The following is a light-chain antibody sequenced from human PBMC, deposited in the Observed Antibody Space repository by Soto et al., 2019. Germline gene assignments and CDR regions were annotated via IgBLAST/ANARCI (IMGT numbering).Light chain of an antibody. Sequence: EIVLTQSPGTLSLSPGERATLSCRASQSVSSNNLAWYHQKPGQTPRLLIYGASSRATGIPDRFSGSGSGTAFTLTISRLEPEDFAVYYCQQYDNSITFGQGTRLEIE. CDR1: QSVSSNN. J-gene: IGKJ5*01. CDR2: GAS. V-gene: IGKV3-20*01. CDR3: QQYDNSIT.